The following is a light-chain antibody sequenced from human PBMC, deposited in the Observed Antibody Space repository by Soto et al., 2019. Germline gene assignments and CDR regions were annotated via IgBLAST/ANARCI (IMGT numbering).Light chain of an antibody. CDR1: QSISTF. Sequence: EVVLTQSPATLSLSPGEKATLSCRASQSISTFLAWYQQKPGLAPRLLIYDASNRATGIPDRFSGSGSGTDFTLTISCLETEEFAVYYCQQCANWPPKWSFGQGTKVEIK. V-gene: IGKV3-11*01. J-gene: IGKJ1*01. CDR2: DAS. CDR3: QQCANWPPKWS.